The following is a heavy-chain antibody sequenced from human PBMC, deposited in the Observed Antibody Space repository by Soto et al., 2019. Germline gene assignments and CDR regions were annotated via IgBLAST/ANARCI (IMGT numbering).Heavy chain of an antibody. Sequence: QVQLVQSGAEVKKPGASVKVSCKASGYTFTNYGISWVRQAPGQGLEWMGWISAYNGNTNYAQKVQGTVTMTTDTSTSTDYMELRSLRSDDTAVYYCARQDRTAPRSYSDYGMDVWGQGTTVTVSS. D-gene: IGHD2-21*02. CDR3: ARQDRTAPRSYSDYGMDV. J-gene: IGHJ6*02. CDR1: GYTFTNYG. V-gene: IGHV1-18*01. CDR2: ISAYNGNT.